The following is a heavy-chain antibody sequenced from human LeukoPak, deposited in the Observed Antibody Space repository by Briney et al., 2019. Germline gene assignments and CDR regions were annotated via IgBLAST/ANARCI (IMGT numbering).Heavy chain of an antibody. Sequence: GGSLRLSCAASGFSFSSYEMNWVRQAPGKGLEWVSYISSSGSTIYYPDSVKGRFTISRDNAKNSLYLQMNSLREEDTAVYYCERFAGEDYWGQGTLVTVSS. CDR2: ISSSGSTI. CDR1: GFSFSSYE. D-gene: IGHD3-10*01. CDR3: ERFAGEDY. J-gene: IGHJ4*02. V-gene: IGHV3-48*03.